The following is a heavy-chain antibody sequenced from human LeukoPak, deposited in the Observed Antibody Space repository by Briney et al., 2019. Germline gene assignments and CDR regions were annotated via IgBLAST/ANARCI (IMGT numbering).Heavy chain of an antibody. Sequence: PGGSLRLSCAASGFTFSSYAMSWVRQAPGKGLEWVSAISGSGGSTYYADSVKGRFTISRDNSKNTLYLQMNSLRAEDTAVDYCAKDADLHYDFWSGYFSFDYWGQGTLVTVSS. J-gene: IGHJ4*02. V-gene: IGHV3-23*01. CDR3: AKDADLHYDFWSGYFSFDY. D-gene: IGHD3-3*01. CDR1: GFTFSSYA. CDR2: ISGSGGST.